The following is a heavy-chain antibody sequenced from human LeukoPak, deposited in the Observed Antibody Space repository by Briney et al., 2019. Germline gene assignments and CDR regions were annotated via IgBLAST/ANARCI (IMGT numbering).Heavy chain of an antibody. Sequence: PSETLSLTCAVYGGSFSGYYWSWIRQPPGKGLEWIGEINHSGSTNYNPSLKSRVTISVDTSKNQFSLKLSSVTAADTAVYYCATLIAVAGPGSPPRAFDYWGQGTLVTVSS. J-gene: IGHJ4*02. CDR1: GGSFSGYY. CDR2: INHSGST. CDR3: ATLIAVAGPGSPPRAFDY. V-gene: IGHV4-34*01. D-gene: IGHD6-19*01.